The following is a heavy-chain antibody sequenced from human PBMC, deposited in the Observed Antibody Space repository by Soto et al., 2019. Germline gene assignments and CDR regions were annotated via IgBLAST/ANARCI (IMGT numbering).Heavy chain of an antibody. D-gene: IGHD2-15*01. Sequence: EVQLLESGGGLVQPGGSLRLSCAASGFTFSSYAMSWVRQAPGKGLEWVSAISGSGGSTYYADSVKGRFTISRDNSKNTLYLQMNSLRAEDTAVYYCAKIAVGVVVVAATDDYWGQGTLVTVSS. CDR1: GFTFSSYA. V-gene: IGHV3-23*01. CDR2: ISGSGGST. J-gene: IGHJ4*02. CDR3: AKIAVGVVVVAATDDY.